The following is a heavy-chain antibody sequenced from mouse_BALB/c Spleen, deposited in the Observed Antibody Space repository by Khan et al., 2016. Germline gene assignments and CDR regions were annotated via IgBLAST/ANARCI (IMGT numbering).Heavy chain of an antibody. CDR3: ARRELYALDY. V-gene: IGHV9-3-1*01. CDR1: GYTFRNYG. CDR2: INTHTGEP. Sequence: QIQLVQSGPELKKPVETVKISCKASGYTFRNYGMKWVKQAPGKGLKWMGWINTHTGEPTYADDFKGRFVFSLETSASTAYLQIKDVKNEDTATYFCARRELYALDYWGQGTSVTVSS. J-gene: IGHJ4*01.